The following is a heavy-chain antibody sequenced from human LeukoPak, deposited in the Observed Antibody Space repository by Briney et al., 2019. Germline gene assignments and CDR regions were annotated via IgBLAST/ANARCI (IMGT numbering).Heavy chain of an antibody. V-gene: IGHV4-61*10. CDR2: IYYSGST. CDR3: ARKFYGDYALDAFDI. Sequence: SETLSLTCTVSGGSISSGSYYWSWIRQPAGKGLEWIGRIYYSGSTNYNPSLKSRVTISVDTSKNQFSLKLSSVIAADTAVYYCARKFYGDYALDAFDIWGQGTMVTVSS. CDR1: GGSISSGSYY. D-gene: IGHD4-17*01. J-gene: IGHJ3*02.